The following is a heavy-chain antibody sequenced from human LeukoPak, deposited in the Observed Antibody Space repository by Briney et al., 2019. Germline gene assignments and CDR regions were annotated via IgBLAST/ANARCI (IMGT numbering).Heavy chain of an antibody. V-gene: IGHV3-11*04. J-gene: IGHJ5*02. Sequence: TGGSLRLSCAASGFTFSDYYMSWIRQAPGKGLEWVSYISSSGSTIYYADSVKGRFTISRDNAKNSLYLQMNSLRAEDTAVYYCARAGLTVTTHWFDPWGQGTLVTVSS. CDR1: GFTFSDYY. D-gene: IGHD4-17*01. CDR3: ARAGLTVTTHWFDP. CDR2: ISSSGSTI.